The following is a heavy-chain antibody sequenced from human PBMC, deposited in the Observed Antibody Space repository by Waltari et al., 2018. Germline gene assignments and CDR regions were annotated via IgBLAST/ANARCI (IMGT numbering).Heavy chain of an antibody. J-gene: IGHJ4*02. D-gene: IGHD7-27*01. V-gene: IGHV3-7*01. Sequence: EVQLVESGGALVQPGGSLIRFCAASGFTFTRQGMTWVRQAPGRGLEWLANIGIERNYVDSVRGRFTISRDNAKNAVYLQMNSLRAEDTAVYYCARDNWGPDYWGQGTLVTVSS. CDR3: ARDNWGPDY. CDR1: GFTFTRQG. CDR2: IGIER.